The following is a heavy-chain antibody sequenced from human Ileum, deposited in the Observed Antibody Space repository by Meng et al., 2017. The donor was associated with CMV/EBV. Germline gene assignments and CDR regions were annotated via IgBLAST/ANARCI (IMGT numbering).Heavy chain of an antibody. CDR3: TRIPHCSDTSCLRVAVFDP. CDR2: IRNKANSYAN. J-gene: IGHJ5*02. V-gene: IGHV3-73*01. Sequence: GLAIHWGRQASGKGLEWVGRIRNKANSYANAYTASVKGRFSISRDDSKNTAYLQMNSLKTEDTAVYYCTRIPHCSDTSCLRVAVFDPWGQGTLVTVSS. D-gene: IGHD2-2*01. CDR1: GLA.